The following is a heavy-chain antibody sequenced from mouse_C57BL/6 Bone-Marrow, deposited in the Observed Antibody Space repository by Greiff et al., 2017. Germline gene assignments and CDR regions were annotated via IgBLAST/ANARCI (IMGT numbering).Heavy chain of an antibody. CDR3: AREVYYGSSPYWYCDV. CDR2: IDPSDSYT. D-gene: IGHD1-1*01. V-gene: IGHV1-50*01. Sequence: QVQLKQPGAELVKPGASVTLSCKASGYTFTSYWMQWVKQRPGQGLEWIGEIDPSDSYTNYNQKFKGKATLTVDTSSSTAYMQLSSLTSDDSAVYYCAREVYYGSSPYWYCDVWGTGTTVTVSS. CDR1: GYTFTSYW. J-gene: IGHJ1*03.